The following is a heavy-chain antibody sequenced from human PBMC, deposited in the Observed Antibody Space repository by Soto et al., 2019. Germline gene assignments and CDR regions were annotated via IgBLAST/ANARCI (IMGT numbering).Heavy chain of an antibody. CDR3: ARVRTSISRPVDY. Sequence: LSLTCTVSGGSISGYYWSWIRQPPGKRLEWIGYIDYYGSTYYNPSLKSQLTISVDTSKNQFSLKLTSVTAADTAVFYCARVRTSISRPVDYWGQGTLVTVSS. CDR1: GGSISGYY. D-gene: IGHD3-3*02. CDR2: IDYYGST. J-gene: IGHJ4*02. V-gene: IGHV4-59*08.